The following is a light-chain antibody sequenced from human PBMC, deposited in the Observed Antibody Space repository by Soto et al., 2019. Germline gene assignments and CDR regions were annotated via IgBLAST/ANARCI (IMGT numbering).Light chain of an antibody. CDR2: AAS. V-gene: IGKV1-12*01. CDR3: QQAKTFPPT. Sequence: DIQMTQSPFFLSASVGARVTISCLASQDISSWLAWFQQKPGKAPNLLIYAASTLQSGVPSRFSGSGSGTDFTLTISSVQPEDFATYYCQQAKTFPPTFGRGTRLEIK. CDR1: QDISSW. J-gene: IGKJ5*01.